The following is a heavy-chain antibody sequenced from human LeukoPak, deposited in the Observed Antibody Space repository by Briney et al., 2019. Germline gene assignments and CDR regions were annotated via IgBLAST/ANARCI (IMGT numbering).Heavy chain of an antibody. CDR3: ARHVIGESAQYYFDY. CDR2: IYYSGST. D-gene: IGHD3-10*01. J-gene: IGHJ4*02. CDR1: GGSIGSSSYY. V-gene: IGHV4-39*01. Sequence: SETLSLTXTVSGGSIGSSSYYWGWIRQPPGKGLQWIGSIYYSGSTYYNPSLKSRVTISVDTSKNQFSLKLSSVTAADTAVYYCARHVIGESAQYYFDYWGQGTLVTVSS.